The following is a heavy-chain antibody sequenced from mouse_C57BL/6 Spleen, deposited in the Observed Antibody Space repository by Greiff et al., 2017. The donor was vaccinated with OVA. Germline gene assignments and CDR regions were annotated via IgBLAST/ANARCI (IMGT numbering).Heavy chain of an antibody. CDR3: AKDGYAYAMDY. V-gene: IGHV7-3*03. CDR2: IRNKANGYTT. Sequence: EVQLVESGGGLVQPGGSLSLSCAASGFTFTDYYMSWVRQPPGKALEWLGFIRNKANGYTTEYSASVKGRFTISRDNSQSILYLQMNALRAEDSATYYCAKDGYAYAMDYWGQGTSVTVSS. J-gene: IGHJ4*01. D-gene: IGHD2-2*01. CDR1: GFTFTDYY.